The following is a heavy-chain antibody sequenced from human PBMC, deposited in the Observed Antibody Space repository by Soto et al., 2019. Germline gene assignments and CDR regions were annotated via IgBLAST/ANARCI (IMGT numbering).Heavy chain of an antibody. CDR1: GDSINRGDYY. J-gene: IGHJ6*02. D-gene: IGHD2-2*02. CDR2: IFYNGST. CDR3: ARAGQYCSSTSCDTWSPYYYSGLDV. V-gene: IGHV4-30-4*01. Sequence: PSETLSLTCTVSGDSINRGDYYWSWIRQPPGKGLEWIGYIFYNGSTYYNPSLKSRVIISVDTSKNKFSLKLTSVTAADTAVYYCARAGQYCSSTSCDTWSPYYYSGLDVWGPGTTVTVSS.